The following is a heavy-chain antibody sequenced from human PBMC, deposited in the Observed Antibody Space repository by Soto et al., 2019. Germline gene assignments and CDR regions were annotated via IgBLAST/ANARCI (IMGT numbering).Heavy chain of an antibody. CDR1: GYSFASYW. J-gene: IGHJ6*02. Sequence: XESLEISCKGCGYSFASYWNSWVRQMPGKGLEWMGRIDPSDSYTNYSPSFQGHVTISADKSISTAYLQWSSLKASDTAMYYCARLAEIVPAATYYYYGMDVWGQGTTVTVSS. CDR3: ARLAEIVPAATYYYYGMDV. V-gene: IGHV5-10-1*01. CDR2: IDPSDSYT. D-gene: IGHD2-2*01.